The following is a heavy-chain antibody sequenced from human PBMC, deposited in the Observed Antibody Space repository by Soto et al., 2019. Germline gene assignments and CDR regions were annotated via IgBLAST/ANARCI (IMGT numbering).Heavy chain of an antibody. CDR3: AKALYNWNSPIDC. J-gene: IGHJ4*02. D-gene: IGHD1-7*01. CDR2: ISGSGGST. CDR1: GFSFSNYA. Sequence: PGGSLRLSCAASGFSFSNYAMSWVRQAPGKGLEWVSAISGSGGSTYYADSVKGRFTISRDNSKNTLYLQMNSLRAEDTAVYYCAKALYNWNSPIDCWGQGTLVTVSS. V-gene: IGHV3-23*01.